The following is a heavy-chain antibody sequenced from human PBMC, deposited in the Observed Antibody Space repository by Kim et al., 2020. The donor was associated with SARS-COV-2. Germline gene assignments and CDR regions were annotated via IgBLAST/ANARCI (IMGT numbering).Heavy chain of an antibody. J-gene: IGHJ4*02. V-gene: IGHV3-23*01. D-gene: IGHD3-10*01. Sequence: AASVKGRFTISRDKCKNTRCLQMNRLGAEDTAVYYCATDRGIFAESPFDYWGQGTLVTVSS. CDR3: ATDRGIFAESPFDY.